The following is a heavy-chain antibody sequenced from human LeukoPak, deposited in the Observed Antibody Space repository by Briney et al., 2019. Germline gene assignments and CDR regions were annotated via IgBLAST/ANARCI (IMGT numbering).Heavy chain of an antibody. CDR3: ARAIRGVMIVYYYYGLDV. CDR2: INHGGST. CDR1: GGSFSGYY. Sequence: SETLSLTCAVYGGSFSGYYWSWIRQPPGKGLEWIGEINHGGSTNYNPSLKSRVTISVDTSKKQFSLRLSSVTAADTAVYYCARAIRGVMIVYYYYGLDVWGQGTTVTVSS. J-gene: IGHJ6*02. D-gene: IGHD3-10*01. V-gene: IGHV4-34*01.